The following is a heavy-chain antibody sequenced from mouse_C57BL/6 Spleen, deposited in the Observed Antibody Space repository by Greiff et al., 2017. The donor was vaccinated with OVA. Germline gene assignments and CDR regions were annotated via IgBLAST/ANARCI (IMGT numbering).Heavy chain of an antibody. D-gene: IGHD1-1*01. CDR3: ARYYGSSYAWFAY. J-gene: IGHJ3*01. Sequence: QVQLKQPGAELVRPGSSVKLSCKASGYTFTSYWMHWVKQRPIQGLEWIGNIDPSDSETHYNQKFKDKATLTVDKSSRTAYMQLSSLTSEDSAVYYCARYYGSSYAWFAYWGQGTLVTVSA. CDR2: IDPSDSET. V-gene: IGHV1-52*01. CDR1: GYTFTSYW.